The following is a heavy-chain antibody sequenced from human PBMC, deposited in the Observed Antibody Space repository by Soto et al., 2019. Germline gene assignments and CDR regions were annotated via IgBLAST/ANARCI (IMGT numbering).Heavy chain of an antibody. CDR3: TTISMIVVAPEDAFDI. CDR2: IKSKTDGGTT. D-gene: IGHD3-22*01. V-gene: IGHV3-15*07. CDR1: GFTFSNAW. J-gene: IGHJ3*02. Sequence: GGSLRLSCAASGFTFSNAWMNWVRQAPGKGLEWVGRIKSKTDGGTTDYAAPVKGRFTISRDDSKNTLYLQMNSLKTEDTAVYYCTTISMIVVAPEDAFDIWGQGTMVTVSS.